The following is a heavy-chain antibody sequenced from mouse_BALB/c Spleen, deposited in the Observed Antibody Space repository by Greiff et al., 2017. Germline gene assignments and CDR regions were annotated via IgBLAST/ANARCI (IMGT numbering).Heavy chain of an antibody. CDR3: TRSEENFFAY. J-gene: IGHJ3*01. Sequence: QVQLQQPGAELVRPGASVKLSCKASGYSFISYWMNWVKQRPGQGLEWIGNIYPSDSYTNYNQKFKDKATLTVDKSSSTAYMQLSSPTSEDSAVYYCTRSEENFFAYWGQGTLVTVSA. CDR2: IYPSDSYT. V-gene: IGHV1-69*02. CDR1: GYSFISYW.